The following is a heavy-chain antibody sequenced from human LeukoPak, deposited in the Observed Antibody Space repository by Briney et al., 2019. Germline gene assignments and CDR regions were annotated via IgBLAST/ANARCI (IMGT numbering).Heavy chain of an antibody. V-gene: IGHV3-72*01. J-gene: IGHJ3*02. Sequence: GGSLRVSSAASGFIFIDYMIDWVRQAPGKGLECVARIRTRINISTTEYAASVKGRFTISRDDSKTSMDLHMNSLKTEDTAVYHCSRDGGEGGNSAFDIWGQGTMVSVSS. D-gene: IGHD4-23*01. CDR1: GFIFIDYM. CDR2: IRTRINISTT. CDR3: SRDGGEGGNSAFDI.